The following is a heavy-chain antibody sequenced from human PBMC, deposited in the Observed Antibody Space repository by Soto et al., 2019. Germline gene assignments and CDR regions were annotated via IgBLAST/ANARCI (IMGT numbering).Heavy chain of an antibody. V-gene: IGHV3-23*01. D-gene: IGHD6-13*01. CDR1: GFTFSSYA. Sequence: GGSLRLSCAASGFTFSSYAMSWVRQAPGKGLEWVSAISGSGGSTYYADSVKGRFTISRDNSKNTLYLQMNSLRAEDTAVYYCAKVHIRTEKTAYSNTGQQLSPFDYWGQGTLVTVSS. CDR3: AKVHIRTEKTAYSNTGQQLSPFDY. CDR2: ISGSGGST. J-gene: IGHJ4*02.